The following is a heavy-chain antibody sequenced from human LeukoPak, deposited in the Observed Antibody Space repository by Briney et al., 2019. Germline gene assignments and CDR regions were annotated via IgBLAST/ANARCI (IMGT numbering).Heavy chain of an antibody. V-gene: IGHV4-59*01. CDR1: GASIRYN. D-gene: IGHD6-13*01. Sequence: KPSETLSLTCTVAGASIRYNWSGIRQPPGKGRGWIGYVYYSGTTNYNPTLKSRVTISVDTAKNQFSLKLTSVTAADTAVYYCARFEGSRPSNFDSWGQGTLVTVSS. CDR3: ARFEGSRPSNFDS. CDR2: VYYSGTT. J-gene: IGHJ4*02.